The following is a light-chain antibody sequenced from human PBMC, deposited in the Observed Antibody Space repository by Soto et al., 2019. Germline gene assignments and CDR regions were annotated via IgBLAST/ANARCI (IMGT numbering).Light chain of an antibody. J-gene: IGLJ3*02. CDR1: IRDVGGYNF. CDR3: TSFTTTSTWV. CDR2: QVT. Sequence: QSALTQPASVSGFPGQSITISCIGTIRDVGGYNFVSWYQQYPGKAPKLMIHQVTVRPSGVYDRFSGSKSANTAFLTISGLQAEDEGDYYCTSFTTTSTWVFGGGTKVTVL. V-gene: IGLV2-14*01.